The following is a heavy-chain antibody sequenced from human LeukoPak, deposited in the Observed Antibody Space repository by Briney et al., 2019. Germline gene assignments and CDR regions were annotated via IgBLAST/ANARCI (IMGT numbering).Heavy chain of an antibody. CDR2: IFTSGTT. D-gene: IGHD2-8*01. CDR1: GGSIRSYY. Sequence: SETLSLTCTVSGGSIRSYYWSWIRQPAGKGLEWIGRIFTSGTTDYNPSLKSRATMSVDTSKNQFSLKLSSVTAADTAVYYCARSYGINDAFDIWGQGTMVTVSS. J-gene: IGHJ3*02. V-gene: IGHV4-4*07. CDR3: ARSYGINDAFDI.